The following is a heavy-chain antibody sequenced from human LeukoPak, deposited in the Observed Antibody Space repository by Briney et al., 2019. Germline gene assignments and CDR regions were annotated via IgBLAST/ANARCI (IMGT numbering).Heavy chain of an antibody. V-gene: IGHV1-69*13. J-gene: IGHJ6*02. CDR2: IIPIFGTA. Sequence: ASVKVSCKASGGTFSSYAISWVRQAPGQGLEWMGGIIPIFGTANYAQKFQGRVTITADGSTSTAYMELSSLRSEDTAVYYCARDKNIVVVPAAIRVYYYGMDVWGQGTTVTVSS. CDR1: GGTFSSYA. D-gene: IGHD2-2*02. CDR3: ARDKNIVVVPAAIRVYYYGMDV.